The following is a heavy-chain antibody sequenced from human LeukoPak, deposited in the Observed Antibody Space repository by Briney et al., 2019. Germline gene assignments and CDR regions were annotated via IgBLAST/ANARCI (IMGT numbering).Heavy chain of an antibody. V-gene: IGHV3-30*04. J-gene: IGHJ4*02. CDR1: GFTFSTYA. CDR3: TRDRGWQQFDY. D-gene: IGHD5-24*01. Sequence: GGSLRLSCAASGFTFSTYAMHWVRQAPGKGLEWVAVISYDGSIKYYADSVKGRFTISRDNSKNTLYLQMNSLRAEDTAVYYCTRDRGWQQFDYWGQGTLVTVSS. CDR2: ISYDGSIK.